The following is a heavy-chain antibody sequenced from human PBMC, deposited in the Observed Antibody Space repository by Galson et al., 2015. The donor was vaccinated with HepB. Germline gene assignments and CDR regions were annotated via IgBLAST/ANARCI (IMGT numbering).Heavy chain of an antibody. J-gene: IGHJ6*02. CDR2: INPSGGYT. V-gene: IGHV1-46*01. CDR3: ARDRMDTQDYYYYYGMDV. D-gene: IGHD5-18*01. CDR1: GYTFTSYF. Sequence: SVKVSCKASGYTFTSYFMHWVRQAPGQGLEWMGIINPSGGYTNYAQKFQGRVTMTRDTSTSTVCMELSSLRSEDTAVYYCARDRMDTQDYYYYYGMDVWGQGTTVTVSS.